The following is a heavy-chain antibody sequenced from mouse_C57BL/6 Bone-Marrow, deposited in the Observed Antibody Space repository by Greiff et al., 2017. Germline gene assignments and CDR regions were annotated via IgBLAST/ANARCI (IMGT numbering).Heavy chain of an antibody. J-gene: IGHJ1*03. CDR2: ISSGGDYI. CDR3: TRDRATVDWYFDV. V-gene: IGHV5-9-1*02. D-gene: IGHD1-1*01. Sequence: EVMLVESGEGLVKPGGSLKLSCAASGFTFSSYAMSWVRQTPETRLEWVAYISSGGDYIYYADTVQGRFTISRDNARNTLYLQMSSLKSEDTAMYYCTRDRATVDWYFDVWGTGTTVTVSS. CDR1: GFTFSSYA.